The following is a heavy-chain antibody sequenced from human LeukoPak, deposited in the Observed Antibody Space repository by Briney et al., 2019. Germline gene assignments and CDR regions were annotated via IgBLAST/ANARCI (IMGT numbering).Heavy chain of an antibody. J-gene: IGHJ4*02. D-gene: IGHD2-15*01. CDR1: GFSFSSYL. V-gene: IGHV3-23*01. Sequence: PGGSLRLSCAASGFSFSSYLMSWVRQAPGKGLEWVSTISGNGGGTYYADSVKGRFTISRYNSKNTLYLQMNSLRAEDRALYYCARRLCSGGSCSSFDYWGQGTLVTVSS. CDR2: ISGNGGGT. CDR3: ARRLCSGGSCSSFDY.